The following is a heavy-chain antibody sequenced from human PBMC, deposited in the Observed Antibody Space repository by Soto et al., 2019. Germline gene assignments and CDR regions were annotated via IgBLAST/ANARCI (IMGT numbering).Heavy chain of an antibody. Sequence: ETLSLTCSVSGGSISTYYWTWVRQPPGEGLEWIGYIFFPGSTNYNPSLKRRVTMSLDTSKKQFSLKLTSVTAADTAVYYCARGHQGPFGVVIQHFDFWGERTPVTVSS. V-gene: IGHV4-59*01. CDR3: ARGHQGPFGVVIQHFDF. CDR1: GGSISTYY. D-gene: IGHD3-3*01. J-gene: IGHJ4*02. CDR2: IFFPGST.